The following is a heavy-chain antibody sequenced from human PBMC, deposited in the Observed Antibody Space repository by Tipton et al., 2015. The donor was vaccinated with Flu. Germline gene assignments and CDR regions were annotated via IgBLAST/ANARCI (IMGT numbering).Heavy chain of an antibody. CDR2: IYYSGST. CDR3: ARDGVAGTGTTFDY. D-gene: IGHD1-7*01. CDR1: GGSISSGGYY. Sequence: TLSLTCTVSGGSISSGGYYWSWIRQHPGKGLEWIGYIYYSGSTYYNPSLKSRVTTSVDTSKNQFSLKLSSVTAADTAVYYCARDGVAGTGTTFDYWGQGTLVTVSS. V-gene: IGHV4-31*03. J-gene: IGHJ4*02.